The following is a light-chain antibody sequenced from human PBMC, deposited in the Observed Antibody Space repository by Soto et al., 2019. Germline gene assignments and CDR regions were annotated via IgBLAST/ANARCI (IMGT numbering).Light chain of an antibody. V-gene: IGKV3-20*01. CDR1: QSVTSSY. CDR2: GAS. CDR3: QQYGRSPLS. Sequence: EIVLTQSPGTLSLSPGEKATLSCRASQSVTSSYLAWYQQKPGQAPRLLINGASSRATGIPDRFSGGGSGTDFTLTISRLEPEDFAVYFCQQYGRSPLSFGGGTKVEIK. J-gene: IGKJ4*01.